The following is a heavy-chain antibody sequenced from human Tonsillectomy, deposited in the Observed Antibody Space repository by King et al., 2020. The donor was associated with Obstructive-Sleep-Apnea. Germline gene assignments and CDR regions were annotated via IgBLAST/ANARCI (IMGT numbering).Heavy chain of an antibody. CDR2: IRYDGSDE. CDR3: AKGVHCSSWY. D-gene: IGHD6-13*01. J-gene: IGHJ4*02. Sequence: VQLVESGGGVVQPGGSLRLSCAASGFTLSDYGMHWVRQAPGKGLEWVAFIRYDGSDEYYADSVKGRFTISRDTSKNTLYLQMNSLRPEDTAMFYCAKGVHCSSWYWGQGTLVTVSS. CDR1: GFTLSDYG. V-gene: IGHV3-30*02.